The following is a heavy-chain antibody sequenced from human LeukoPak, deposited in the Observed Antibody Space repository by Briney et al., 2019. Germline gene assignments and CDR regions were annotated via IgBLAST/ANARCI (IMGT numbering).Heavy chain of an antibody. D-gene: IGHD2-15*01. J-gene: IGHJ5*02. CDR3: ARAPYCSGGSCYTDKPDWFDP. Sequence: SAKVSCKASGCTFSSYAISWVRQAPGQGLEWMGGIIPIFGTANYAQKFQGRVTITADKSTSTAYMELSSLRSEDTAVYYCARAPYCSGGSCYTDKPDWFDPWGQGTLVTVSS. CDR1: GCTFSSYA. V-gene: IGHV1-69*06. CDR2: IIPIFGTA.